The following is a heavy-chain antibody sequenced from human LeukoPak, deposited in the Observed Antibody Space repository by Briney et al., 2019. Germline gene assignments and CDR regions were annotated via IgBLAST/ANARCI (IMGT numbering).Heavy chain of an antibody. V-gene: IGHV3-30*04. D-gene: IGHD2-2*02. Sequence: GALRLSCAASGFTFSSYAMHWVRQAPGKGLEWVAVISYDGSNKYYADSVKGRFTIPRDNSKNTLYLQMNSLRAEDTAVYYCARAAIGPDYWGQGTLVTVSS. CDR1: GFTFSSYA. CDR3: ARAAIGPDY. J-gene: IGHJ4*02. CDR2: ISYDGSNK.